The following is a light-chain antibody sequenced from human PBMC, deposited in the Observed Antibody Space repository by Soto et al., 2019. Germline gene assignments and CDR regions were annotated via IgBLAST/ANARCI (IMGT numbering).Light chain of an antibody. CDR3: QQYGSSPPQT. V-gene: IGKV3-20*01. CDR1: QSVSSY. CDR2: GAS. Sequence: EIVLTQSPATLSLSPGERATLSCRASQSVSSYLAWYQQKPGQAPRLLIYGASNRATGIPERFSGSGSGTDLTLTISRLEPEDFAVYYCQQYGSSPPQTFGQGTKVDIK. J-gene: IGKJ1*01.